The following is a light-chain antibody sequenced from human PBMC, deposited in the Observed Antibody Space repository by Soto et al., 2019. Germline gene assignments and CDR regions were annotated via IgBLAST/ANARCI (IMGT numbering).Light chain of an antibody. V-gene: IGKV2-24*01. CDR1: ESLVHSDVNTY. CDR3: MQTTQFPHT. J-gene: IGKJ2*01. CDR2: KTS. Sequence: DIVMTQTPLSSHVTLGQPASISCRSSESLVHSDVNTYLSCLQQRPGQPPRLLIYKTSDRFSGVPDRFSGSGAGTDFTLKISRVEAEDVGVYFCMQTTQFPHTFGQGTKLEMK.